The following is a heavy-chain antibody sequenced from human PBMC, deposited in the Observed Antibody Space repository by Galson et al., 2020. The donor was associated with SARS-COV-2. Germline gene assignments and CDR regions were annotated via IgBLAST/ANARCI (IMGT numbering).Heavy chain of an antibody. CDR2: ISYDGSNK. D-gene: IGHD3-3*01. V-gene: IGHV3-30*18. Sequence: TGGSLRLSCAASGFTFSSYGMHWVRQAPGKGLEWVAVISYDGSNKYYADSVKGRFTISRDNSKNTLYLQMNSLRAEDTAVYYCAKDLTYYDFWSGYVTAPGGAPYYYYYGMDVWGQGTTVTVSS. CDR1: GFTFSSYG. CDR3: AKDLTYYDFWSGYVTAPGGAPYYYYYGMDV. J-gene: IGHJ6*02.